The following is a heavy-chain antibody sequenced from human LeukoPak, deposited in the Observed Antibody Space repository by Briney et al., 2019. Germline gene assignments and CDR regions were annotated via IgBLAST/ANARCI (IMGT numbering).Heavy chain of an antibody. J-gene: IGHJ4*02. CDR1: GFTFSSYN. Sequence: GGSLRLSCAASGFTFSSYNMNWVRQAPGKGLEWVSFISSSSSYIYYADSVKGRFTISRDNAKNSLYLQMNSLRAEDTAVYYCATEEMPEAAGLDYWGQGTLVTVSS. CDR2: ISSSSSYI. CDR3: ATEEMPEAAGLDY. V-gene: IGHV3-21*01. D-gene: IGHD6-13*01.